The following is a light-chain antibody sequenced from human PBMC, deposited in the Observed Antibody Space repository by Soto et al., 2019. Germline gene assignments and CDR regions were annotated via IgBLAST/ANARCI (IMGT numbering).Light chain of an antibody. CDR1: QSVSSSY. CDR3: QQYGDSFT. J-gene: IGKJ4*01. V-gene: IGKV3-20*01. CDR2: AAS. Sequence: EIVLTQSPGTLSLSPGERATLSCRASQSVSSSYLAWCQQKPGQAPRLLIYAASSRATGIPDRFSGSGSGTDFTLTISRLEPEDFPVYYCQQYGDSFTFGGGTKVEIK.